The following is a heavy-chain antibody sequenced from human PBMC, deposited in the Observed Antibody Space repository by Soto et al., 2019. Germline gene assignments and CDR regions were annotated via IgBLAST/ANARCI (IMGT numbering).Heavy chain of an antibody. J-gene: IGHJ3*01. D-gene: IGHD3-16*02. CDR2: IYWDDDK. Sequence: SGPTLVNPTQPLALTRTFSGFSLTTRGVGVAWIRQPPGEALEWLAVIYWDDDKRYSPSLKSRLSITKDTSRNQVVLTMTYMDPVDTATYYCAHLLITYGGVIGADAFDFWGQGTIVTVSS. V-gene: IGHV2-5*02. CDR3: AHLLITYGGVIGADAFDF. CDR1: GFSLTTRGVG.